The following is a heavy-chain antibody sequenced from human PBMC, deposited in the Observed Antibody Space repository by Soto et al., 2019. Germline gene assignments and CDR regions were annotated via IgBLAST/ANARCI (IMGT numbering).Heavy chain of an antibody. D-gene: IGHD3-22*01. CDR3: ARERGFTYYYDSSGHRERYFDY. V-gene: IGHV4-34*01. J-gene: IGHJ4*02. CDR2: INHSGST. Sequence: SETLSLTCAVYGGSFSGYYWSWIRQPPGKGLEWIGEINHSGSTNYNPSLKSRVTISVDTSKNQFSLELSSVTAADTAVYYCARERGFTYYYDSSGHRERYFDYWGQGTLVTVSS. CDR1: GGSFSGYY.